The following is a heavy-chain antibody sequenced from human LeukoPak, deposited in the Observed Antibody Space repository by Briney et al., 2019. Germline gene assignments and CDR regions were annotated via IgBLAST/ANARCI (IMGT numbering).Heavy chain of an antibody. CDR2: IYYSGST. V-gene: IGHV4-59*08. CDR3: ARGGYYDSSGYPDY. J-gene: IGHJ4*02. CDR1: GGSISSYY. Sequence: SETLSLTCTVSGGSISSYYWSWIRQPPGKGLEWIGYIYYSGSTNYNPSLKSRVTISVDTSKNQSSLKLSSVTAADTAVYYCARGGYYDSSGYPDYWGQGTLVTVSS. D-gene: IGHD3-22*01.